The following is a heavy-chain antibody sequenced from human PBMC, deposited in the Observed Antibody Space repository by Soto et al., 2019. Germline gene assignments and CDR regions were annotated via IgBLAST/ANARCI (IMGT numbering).Heavy chain of an antibody. CDR1: GFTFSSYS. Sequence: PGGSLRLSCAASGFTFSSYSMNWVRQAPGKGLEWVSYISSSSSTIYYADSVKGRFTISRDNAKNSLYLQVNSLRAEDTAVYYCAKGERGSYYVYYIMAVCGQGTTVTVSS. J-gene: IGHJ6*02. CDR2: ISSSSSTI. V-gene: IGHV3-48*01. CDR3: AKGERGSYYVYYIMAV. D-gene: IGHD3-16*01.